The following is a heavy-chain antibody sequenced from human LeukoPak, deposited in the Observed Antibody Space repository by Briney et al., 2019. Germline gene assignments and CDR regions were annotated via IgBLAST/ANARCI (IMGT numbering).Heavy chain of an antibody. D-gene: IGHD5-24*01. V-gene: IGHV3-7*01. Sequence: LPGGSLRLSCAAFGLIFSSYWMSWVRQAPGKGLEWVANIKKDGSEMYYVDSVKGRFTISRDNAKNSLYLQMNSLRADDTAVYHCARQETSSYNGAFDIWGQGTMVTVSS. CDR3: ARQETSSYNGAFDI. CDR2: IKKDGSEM. J-gene: IGHJ3*02. CDR1: GLIFSSYW.